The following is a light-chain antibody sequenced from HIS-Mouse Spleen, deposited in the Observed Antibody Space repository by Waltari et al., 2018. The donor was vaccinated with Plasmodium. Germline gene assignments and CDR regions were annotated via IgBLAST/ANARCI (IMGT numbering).Light chain of an antibody. V-gene: IGLV2-14*03. J-gene: IGLJ2*01. Sequence: QSALTQPASVSGSPGKSITISCTGTSSDVGGYNYVSWYQQHPGKAPKLMIYDASNRPSGVSNRFSGSKSGNTASLSISGLQAEDEADYYCSSYTSSSTLVFGGGTKLTVL. CDR3: SSYTSSSTLV. CDR2: DAS. CDR1: SSDVGGYNY.